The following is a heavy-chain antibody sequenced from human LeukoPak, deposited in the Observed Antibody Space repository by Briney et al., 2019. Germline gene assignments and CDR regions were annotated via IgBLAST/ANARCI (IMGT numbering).Heavy chain of an antibody. CDR3: ARRGPPRTMLRGVKSGWFDP. D-gene: IGHD3-10*01. CDR1: GVSFSGYY. Sequence: SETLSLTCAVYGVSFSGYYWSWIRQPPGKGLEWIGEINHSGSTNYNPSLKSRVTISVDTSKNQFSLKLSSVTAADTAVYYCARRGPPRTMLRGVKSGWFDPWGQGTLVTVSS. J-gene: IGHJ5*02. V-gene: IGHV4-34*01. CDR2: INHSGST.